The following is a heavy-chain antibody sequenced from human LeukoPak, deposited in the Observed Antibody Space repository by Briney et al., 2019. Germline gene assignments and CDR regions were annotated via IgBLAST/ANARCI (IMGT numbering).Heavy chain of an antibody. CDR2: INHSGST. J-gene: IGHJ4*02. V-gene: IGHV4-34*01. CDR1: GGSFSGYY. Sequence: SESLSLTCAVYGGSFSGYYWSWIRQPPGKGLEWIGEINHSGSTNYNPSLKSRVTISVDTSKNQFSLKLSSVTAADTAVYYCAIEAIVGAPRGDYWGQGTPVTVSS. D-gene: IGHD1-26*01. CDR3: AIEAIVGAPRGDY.